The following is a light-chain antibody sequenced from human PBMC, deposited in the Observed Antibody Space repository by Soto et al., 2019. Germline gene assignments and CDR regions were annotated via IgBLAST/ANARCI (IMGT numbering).Light chain of an antibody. Sequence: RMIKHCQGTVAGSRLDRGSLRLITSQSVSSNLAWYQQKPGQAPRLLIYGASTRATGIPARFSGSVSGTEYTLSVISLQSEDFAFYDCQLYRNWPTGVVGQGTKVDIK. V-gene: IGKV3-15*01. J-gene: IGKJ1*01. CDR3: QLYRNWPTGV. CDR2: GAS. CDR1: QSVSSN.